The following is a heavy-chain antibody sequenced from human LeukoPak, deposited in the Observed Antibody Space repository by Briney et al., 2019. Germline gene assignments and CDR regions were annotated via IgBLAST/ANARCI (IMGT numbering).Heavy chain of an antibody. J-gene: IGHJ4*02. D-gene: IGHD3-3*01. CDR3: ARVEDFRSGSVRY. Sequence: GASVKVSCKASGGTFSSYAISWVRQAPGQGLEWMGGIIPIFGTANYAQKFQGRVTITADESTSTAYMELSSLRSEDTAVYYCARVEDFRSGSVRYWGQGTLVTVSS. CDR1: GGTFSSYA. V-gene: IGHV1-69*13. CDR2: IIPIFGTA.